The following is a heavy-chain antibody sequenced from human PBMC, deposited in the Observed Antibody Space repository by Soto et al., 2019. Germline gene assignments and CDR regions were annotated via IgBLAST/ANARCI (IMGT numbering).Heavy chain of an antibody. CDR1: GYTFTSYY. CDR2: INPSGGST. Sequence: ASVKVSCKASGYTFTSYYMHWVRQAPGQGLEWMGIINPSGGSTSYAQKFQGRVTMTRDTSTSTVYMELSSLRSEDTAVYYCARDQFDSYGPKGGLDYWGQGTLVTVSS. CDR3: ARDQFDSYGPKGGLDY. D-gene: IGHD5-18*01. V-gene: IGHV1-46*01. J-gene: IGHJ4*02.